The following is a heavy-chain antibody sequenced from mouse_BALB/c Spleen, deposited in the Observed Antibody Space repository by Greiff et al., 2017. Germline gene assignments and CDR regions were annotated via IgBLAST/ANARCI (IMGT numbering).Heavy chain of an antibody. CDR3: TRFQFITTVVGRDY. J-gene: IGHJ2*01. V-gene: IGHV1-15*01. D-gene: IGHD1-1*01. CDR1: GYTFTDYE. CDR2: IDPETGGT. Sequence: QVQLQQSGAELVRPGASVTLSCKASGYTFTDYEMHWVKQTPVHGLEWIGAIDPETGGTAYNQKFKGKATLTADKSSSTAYMELRSLTSEDSAVYYCTRFQFITTVVGRDYWGQGTTLTVSS.